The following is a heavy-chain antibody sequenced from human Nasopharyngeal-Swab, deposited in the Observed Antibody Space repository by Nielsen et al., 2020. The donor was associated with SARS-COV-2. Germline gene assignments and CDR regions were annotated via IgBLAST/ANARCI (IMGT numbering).Heavy chain of an antibody. J-gene: IGHJ5*02. Sequence: GGSLRLSCAASGFTFSSYAMSWVRQAPGKGLEWVSAISGSGGSTYYADSVKGRFTISRANSKNTLYLQMNSLRAEDTAVYYCAKVSGCTGGVCYTARWFDPWGQGTLVTVSS. V-gene: IGHV3-23*01. CDR3: AKVSGCTGGVCYTARWFDP. CDR2: ISGSGGST. D-gene: IGHD2-8*02. CDR1: GFTFSSYA.